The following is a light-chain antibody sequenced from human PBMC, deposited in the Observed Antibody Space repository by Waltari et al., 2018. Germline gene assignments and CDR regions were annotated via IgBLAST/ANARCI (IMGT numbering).Light chain of an antibody. V-gene: IGKV4-1*01. CDR1: QSVLSSSNNRNY. J-gene: IGKJ5*01. Sequence: IVMTQSPDSLPVSLGERVTINCKSRQSVLSSSNNRNYLAWYQQKPGQPPKLLIYWASTRKSGVSDRFSGSGSASDFTLTISNLQSEDVAVYFCQQYYVTPPTFGQGTRLEIK. CDR3: QQYYVTPPT. CDR2: WAS.